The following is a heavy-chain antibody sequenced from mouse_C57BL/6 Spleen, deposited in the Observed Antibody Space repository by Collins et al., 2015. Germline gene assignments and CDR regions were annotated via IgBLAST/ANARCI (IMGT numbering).Heavy chain of an antibody. CDR2: INPNNGGT. Sequence: EVQLQQSGPELVKPGASVKISCKASGYTSTDYYMNWVKQSHGKSLEWIGDINPNNGGTTYNQKFKGKATLTVDKSSSTAYMELRSLTSEDSAVYYCAGYGNYPYYFDYWGQGTTLTVSS. V-gene: IGHV1-26*01. D-gene: IGHD2-1*01. CDR3: AGYGNYPYYFDY. CDR1: GYTSTDYY. J-gene: IGHJ2*01.